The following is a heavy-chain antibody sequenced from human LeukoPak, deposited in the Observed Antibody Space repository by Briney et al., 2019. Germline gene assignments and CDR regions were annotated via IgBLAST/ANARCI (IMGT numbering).Heavy chain of an antibody. CDR3: AREGWLQFFFDY. CDR2: INHSGST. CDR1: GGSFSGYY. V-gene: IGHV4-34*01. J-gene: IGHJ4*02. Sequence: PSETLSLTCAVYGGSFSGYYWSWIRQPPGKGLEWIGEINHSGSTNYNPSLKSRVTISVDTSKNQFSLKLSSVTAADTAVYYCAREGWLQFFFDYWGQGTLVTVSS. D-gene: IGHD5-24*01.